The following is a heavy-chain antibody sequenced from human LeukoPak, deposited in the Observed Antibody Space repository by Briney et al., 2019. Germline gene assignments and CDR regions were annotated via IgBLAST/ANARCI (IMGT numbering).Heavy chain of an antibody. Sequence: PGGSLRLSCAASGFTFSSYAMHWVRQAPGKGLEWVAVISYDGSNKYYADSVTGRFTISRDNSKNTLYLQMNSLRAEDTAVYYCARPVYDSSGYYSYDFDYWGQGTLVTVSS. CDR2: ISYDGSNK. V-gene: IGHV3-30*04. J-gene: IGHJ4*02. CDR3: ARPVYDSSGYYSYDFDY. D-gene: IGHD3-22*01. CDR1: GFTFSSYA.